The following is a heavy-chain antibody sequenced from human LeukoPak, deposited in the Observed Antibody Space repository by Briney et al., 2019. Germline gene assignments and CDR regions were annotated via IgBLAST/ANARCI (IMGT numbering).Heavy chain of an antibody. CDR3: ARRSGWYYFDY. V-gene: IGHV1-3*01. Sequence: ASVKVSCKASGYTFTNYAMHWVRQAPGQRLEWMGWINAGNGNTKYSQKFQGRVTITRDTSASTAYMELSSLRSGDTAVYYCARRSGWYYFDYWGQGTLVTVSS. D-gene: IGHD6-19*01. J-gene: IGHJ4*02. CDR1: GYTFTNYA. CDR2: INAGNGNT.